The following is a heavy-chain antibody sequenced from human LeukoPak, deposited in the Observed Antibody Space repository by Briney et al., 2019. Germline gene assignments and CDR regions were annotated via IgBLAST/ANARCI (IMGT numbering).Heavy chain of an antibody. CDR1: GYTFTDYF. Sequence: ASVKVSCKASGYTFTDYFMHWVRQAPGQGLEWMGWINPNSGGTKYAQKFQGRVTMTRDTSISTADMELSRLRSDDTAVCYCARMYDILTGTTYWFDPWGQGTLVTVSS. V-gene: IGHV1-2*02. CDR3: ARMYDILTGTTYWFDP. CDR2: INPNSGGT. J-gene: IGHJ5*02. D-gene: IGHD3-9*01.